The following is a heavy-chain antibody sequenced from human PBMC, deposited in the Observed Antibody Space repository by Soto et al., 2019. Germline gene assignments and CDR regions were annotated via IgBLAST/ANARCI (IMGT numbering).Heavy chain of an antibody. D-gene: IGHD6-6*01. V-gene: IGHV3-23*01. J-gene: IGHJ6*02. CDR3: AIAARPGVYYYGMDV. Sequence: GESLCLSCAASGFTFSSYAMSWVRQAPGKGLEWVSAISGSGGSTYYADPVKGLFTISRDNSKNTLYLQMNSLRAEDTAVYYCAIAARPGVYYYGMDVWGQGTTVTVSS. CDR1: GFTFSSYA. CDR2: ISGSGGST.